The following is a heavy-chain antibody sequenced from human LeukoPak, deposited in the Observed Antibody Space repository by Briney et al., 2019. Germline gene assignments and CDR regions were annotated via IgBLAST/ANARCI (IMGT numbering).Heavy chain of an antibody. V-gene: IGHV3-48*03. CDR1: GFTFSRYE. Sequence: PGGSLRLSCAASGFTFSRYEMNWVRQAPGKGLEWVSYISGSGTTIYYADSVKGRFTMSRDNAKNSVYLQMNSLRAEDTAVYYCARDIVYSYGYLYYYYYMDVWGKGTTVTISS. CDR3: ARDIVYSYGYLYYYYYMDV. D-gene: IGHD5-18*01. CDR2: ISGSGTTI. J-gene: IGHJ6*03.